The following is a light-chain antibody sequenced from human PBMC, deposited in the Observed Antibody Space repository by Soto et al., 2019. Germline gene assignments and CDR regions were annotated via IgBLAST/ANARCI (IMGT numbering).Light chain of an antibody. V-gene: IGKV1-39*01. CDR1: QTIMTY. Sequence: DIQMTQSPSSLSASVGDEVTITCRASQTIMTYLNWYQLKPGKPPRLLIYAASSLQSGVPSRFSGSGSGTDFTLTISSPQPEDFATYSCQQSYNSPQTFGQGTKVEIK. CDR2: AAS. CDR3: QQSYNSPQT. J-gene: IGKJ1*01.